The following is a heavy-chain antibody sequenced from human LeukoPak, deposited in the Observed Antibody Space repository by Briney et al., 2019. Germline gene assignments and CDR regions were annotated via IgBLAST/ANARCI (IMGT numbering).Heavy chain of an antibody. Sequence: GASVKVSCKASGGTFSSYAISWVRQAPGQGLEWMGGIIPIFGTANYAQKFQGRVTITTDESTSTAYMELSSLRSEDTAVYYCARGWFPLIVKSVGFDPWGQGTLVTVSS. V-gene: IGHV1-69*05. CDR2: IIPIFGTA. D-gene: IGHD3-22*01. J-gene: IGHJ5*02. CDR1: GGTFSSYA. CDR3: ARGWFPLIVKSVGFDP.